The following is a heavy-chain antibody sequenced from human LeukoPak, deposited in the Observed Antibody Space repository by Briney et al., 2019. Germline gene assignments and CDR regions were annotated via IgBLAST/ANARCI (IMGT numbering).Heavy chain of an antibody. CDR1: GYTFTSYD. CDR3: ARVSAAAGRHYYYGMDV. CDR2: MNPNSGNT. V-gene: IGHV1-8*01. Sequence: GASVKVSCKASGYTFTSYDINWVRQATGQGLEWMGWMNPNSGNTGYAQKFQGRVTMTRNTSISTAYMELSSLRSDDTAVYYCARVSAAAGRHYYYGMDVWGQGTTVTVSS. D-gene: IGHD6-13*01. J-gene: IGHJ6*02.